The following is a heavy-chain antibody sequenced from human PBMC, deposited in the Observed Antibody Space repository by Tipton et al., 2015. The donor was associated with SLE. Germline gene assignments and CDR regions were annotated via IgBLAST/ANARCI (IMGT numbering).Heavy chain of an antibody. V-gene: IGHV4-39*01. Sequence: TLSLTCTVSGGSISSSSYYWGWIRQPPGKGLEWIGSIYYSGSTYYNPPLKSRVTISVDTSKNQFSLKLSSVTAADTAVYYCARHRGTPRRAFDIWGQGTMVTVSS. CDR3: ARHRGTPRRAFDI. J-gene: IGHJ3*02. D-gene: IGHD3-10*01. CDR2: IYYSGST. CDR1: GGSISSSSYY.